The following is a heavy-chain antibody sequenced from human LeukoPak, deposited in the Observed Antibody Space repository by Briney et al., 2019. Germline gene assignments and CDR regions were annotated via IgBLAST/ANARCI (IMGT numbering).Heavy chain of an antibody. D-gene: IGHD3-22*01. CDR3: AKGIYYYDSSGYYGNYFDY. V-gene: IGHV3-9*01. CDR2: ISWNSGSI. J-gene: IGHJ4*02. Sequence: GGSLRLSCAASGFTFDDYAMPWVRQAPGEGLEWVLGISWNSGSIGYADSVKGRFTISRDNAKNSLYLQMNSLRAEDTALYYCAKGIYYYDSSGYYGNYFDYWGQGTLVTVSS. CDR1: GFTFDDYA.